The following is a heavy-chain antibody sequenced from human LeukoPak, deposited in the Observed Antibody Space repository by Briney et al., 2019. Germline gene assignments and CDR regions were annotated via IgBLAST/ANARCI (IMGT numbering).Heavy chain of an antibody. V-gene: IGHV3-7*04. D-gene: IGHD3-3*01. CDR3: ARGRGRITIFGVVIQSDAFDI. CDR1: GFTFSSYW. CDR2: IKQDGSEK. Sequence: GGSLRLSCAASGFTFSSYWMSWVRQAPGKGLEWVANIKQDGSEKYYVDSVKGRFTISRDSAKNSLYLQMNSLRAEDTAVYYCARGRGRITIFGVVIQSDAFDIWGQGTMVTVSS. J-gene: IGHJ3*02.